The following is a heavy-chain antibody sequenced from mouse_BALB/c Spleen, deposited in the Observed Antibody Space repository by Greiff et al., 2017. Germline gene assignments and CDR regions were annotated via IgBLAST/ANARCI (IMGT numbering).Heavy chain of an antibody. V-gene: IGHV5-12-2*01. Sequence: EVQRVESGGGLVQPGGSLKLSCAASGFTFSSYTMSWVRQTPEKRLEWVAYISNGGGSTYYPDTVKGRFTISRDNAKNTLYLQMSSLKSEDTAMYYCARNYYGSRGYFDVWGAGTTVTVSS. J-gene: IGHJ1*01. D-gene: IGHD1-1*01. CDR1: GFTFSSYT. CDR2: ISNGGGST. CDR3: ARNYYGSRGYFDV.